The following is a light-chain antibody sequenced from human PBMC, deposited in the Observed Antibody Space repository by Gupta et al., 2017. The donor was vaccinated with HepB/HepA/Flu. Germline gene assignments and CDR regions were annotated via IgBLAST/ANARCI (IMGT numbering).Light chain of an antibody. CDR2: RTT. CDR1: KPNIGSNH. Sequence: SVMTQPPSTSGTPGQRVAISCYGSKPNIGSNHVYWYQQFPGSAPKLLIYRTTQRPSGVPDRFSGSKSGTSASLTISGLRPEDETDYYGAAWDDSLSGHWVFGGGTKVTVL. J-gene: IGLJ3*02. CDR3: AAWDDSLSGHWV. V-gene: IGLV1-47*01.